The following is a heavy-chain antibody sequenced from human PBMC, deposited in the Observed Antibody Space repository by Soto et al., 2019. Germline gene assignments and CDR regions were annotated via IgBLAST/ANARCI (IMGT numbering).Heavy chain of an antibody. Sequence: QVQQVQSGDEVKKPGASVKVSCKASGYIFVNYGIAWVRQAPGQGLEWMGWISPYTGNTHSATKVQGRLTMTTDTSTSTAYMDLGSLTSDDTAVYYFVMVDNYVTPTPQDVWGQGTTVTVSS. V-gene: IGHV1-18*01. CDR3: VMVDNYVTPTPQDV. D-gene: IGHD3-16*01. CDR2: ISPYTGNT. J-gene: IGHJ6*02. CDR1: GYIFVNYG.